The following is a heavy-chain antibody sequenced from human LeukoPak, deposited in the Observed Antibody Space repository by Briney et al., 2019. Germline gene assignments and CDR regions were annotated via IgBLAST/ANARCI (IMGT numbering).Heavy chain of an antibody. CDR3: ARVVGATTATNFDY. CDR2: INAGNGNT. V-gene: IGHV1-3*01. J-gene: IGHJ4*02. Sequence: GASVKVSCKASGYTFTSYAMHWVRQAPGQRLEWMGWINAGNGNTKYSQKFQGRVTFTRDTSASTAYMELRSLRSDDTAVYYCARVVGATTATNFDYWGQGTLVTVSS. CDR1: GYTFTSYA. D-gene: IGHD1-26*01.